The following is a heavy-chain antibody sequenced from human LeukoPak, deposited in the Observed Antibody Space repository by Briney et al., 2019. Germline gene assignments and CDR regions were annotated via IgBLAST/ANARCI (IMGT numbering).Heavy chain of an antibody. CDR2: INPNSGGT. J-gene: IGHJ4*02. CDR3: ASLGGYSGYDSDY. V-gene: IGHV1-2*02. Sequence: VASVKVSCKAFGYTFTGYYMHWVRQAPGQGLEWMGWINPNSGGTNYAQKFQGRVTMTRDTSISTAYMELSRLRSNDTAVYYCASLGGYSGYDSDYWGQGTLVTVSS. CDR1: GYTFTGYY. D-gene: IGHD5-12*01.